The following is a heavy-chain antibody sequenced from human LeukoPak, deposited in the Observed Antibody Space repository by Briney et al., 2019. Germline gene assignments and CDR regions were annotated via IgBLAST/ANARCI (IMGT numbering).Heavy chain of an antibody. Sequence: PSETLSLSCSVSGDSVSSLHSYWTWIRQPPGKGLEWIGYISYSGNTNYNPSLKSRVTISVDTSKNQFSLKLSSVTAADTAVYYCARGVIAVGTTGYYFDYWGQGTLVTVSS. V-gene: IGHV4-61*01. J-gene: IGHJ4*02. D-gene: IGHD6-19*01. CDR1: GDSVSSLHSY. CDR2: ISYSGNT. CDR3: ARGVIAVGTTGYYFDY.